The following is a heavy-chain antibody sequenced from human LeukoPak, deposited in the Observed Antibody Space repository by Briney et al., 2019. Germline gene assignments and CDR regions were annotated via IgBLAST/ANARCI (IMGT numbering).Heavy chain of an antibody. CDR2: FDPEDGET. CDR3: ATSDRSSSPYHYYYGMDV. V-gene: IGHV1-24*01. D-gene: IGHD6-13*01. CDR1: GYTLTELS. J-gene: IGHJ6*02. Sequence: ASVKVSCKVSGYTLTELSMHWVRQAPGKGLEWMGGFDPEDGETIYAQKFQGRVTMTEDTSTDTAYMELSSLRSEDTAVYYCATSDRSSSPYHYYYGMDVWGQGTTVTVSS.